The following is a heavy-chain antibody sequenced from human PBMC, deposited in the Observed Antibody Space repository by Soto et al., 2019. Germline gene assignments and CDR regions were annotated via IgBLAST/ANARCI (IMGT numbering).Heavy chain of an antibody. V-gene: IGHV3-23*01. CDR2: ISGSGGST. Sequence: HPGGSLRLSCAASGFTFSSYAMSWVRQAPGKGLEWVSAISGSGGSTYYADSVKGRFTISRDNSKNTLYLQMNSLRAEDTAVYYCAKDSGTKVKRWNYRDNKNWFDPWGQGTLVTVSS. D-gene: IGHD1-7*01. CDR3: AKDSGTKVKRWNYRDNKNWFDP. CDR1: GFTFSSYA. J-gene: IGHJ5*02.